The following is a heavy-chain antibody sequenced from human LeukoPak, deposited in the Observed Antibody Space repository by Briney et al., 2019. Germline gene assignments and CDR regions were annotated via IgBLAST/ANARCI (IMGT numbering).Heavy chain of an antibody. CDR1: GGSISSYY. V-gene: IGHV4-59*08. Sequence: PSETLSLTCTVSGGSISSYYWSWIRQPPGKGLEWIGYIYYSGSTYYNPSLKSRVTISVDTSKNQFSLKLSFVTAADTAVYYCARLYYDSSGYYLFDYWGQGTLVTVSS. J-gene: IGHJ4*02. CDR3: ARLYYDSSGYYLFDY. D-gene: IGHD3-22*01. CDR2: IYYSGST.